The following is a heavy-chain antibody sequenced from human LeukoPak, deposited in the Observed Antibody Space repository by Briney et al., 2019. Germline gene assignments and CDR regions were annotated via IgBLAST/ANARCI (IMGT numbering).Heavy chain of an antibody. CDR1: GFTFSSYA. CDR3: TRPTLTTELGFDP. CDR2: ISSNGGST. D-gene: IGHD4-17*01. J-gene: IGHJ5*02. V-gene: IGHV3-64*04. Sequence: GGSLRLSCSASGFTFSSYAMHWVRQAPGKGLEYVSAISSNGGSTYYADSVKGRSTISRDNSKNTLYLQMNSLRAEDTAVYYCTRPTLTTELGFDPWGQGTLVTVSS.